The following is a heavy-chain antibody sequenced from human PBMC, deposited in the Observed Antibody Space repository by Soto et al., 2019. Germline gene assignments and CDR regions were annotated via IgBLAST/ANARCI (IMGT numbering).Heavy chain of an antibody. V-gene: IGHV1-3*01. J-gene: IGHJ5*02. Sequence: ASVKVSWKASGYAFTSYGIHWVRQAPGQRLEWMGWINAANGDTKYSPKFQGRVTITRDTSASTAYMELSSLRSEDTAVYYCVRRHVSATGIDWFDPWGQGTLVTVSS. CDR3: VRRHVSATGIDWFDP. CDR2: INAANGDT. CDR1: GYAFTSYG. D-gene: IGHD6-13*01.